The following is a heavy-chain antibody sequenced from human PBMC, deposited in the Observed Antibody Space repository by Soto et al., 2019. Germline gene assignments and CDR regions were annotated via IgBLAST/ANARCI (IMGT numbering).Heavy chain of an antibody. CDR2: ISDDGDKR. J-gene: IGHJ4*02. CDR3: AKARFRIVGANSFDY. V-gene: IGHV3-30*18. Sequence: PGGSLRLSCVGSGFTFSNYGMHWVRQPPGKGLEWVALISDDGDKRYYADSVRGRLIISRDTSKDTLYLQMNSLGPDDTAVYFCAKARFRIVGANSFDYWGQATAVTLSS. CDR1: GFTFSNYG. D-gene: IGHD1-26*01.